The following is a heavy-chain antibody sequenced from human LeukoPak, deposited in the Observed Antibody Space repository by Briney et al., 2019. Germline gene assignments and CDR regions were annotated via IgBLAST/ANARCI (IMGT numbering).Heavy chain of an antibody. Sequence: GGSLRLSCAASGFTFSSYSMNWVRQAPGKGLEWVSSISSSSSYMYYADSVKGRFTISRDNAKNSLYLQMNSLRAEDTAVYYCAAIAAADFFDYWGQGTLVTVSS. CDR1: GFTFSSYS. V-gene: IGHV3-21*01. CDR3: AAIAAADFFDY. J-gene: IGHJ4*02. CDR2: ISSSSSYM. D-gene: IGHD6-13*01.